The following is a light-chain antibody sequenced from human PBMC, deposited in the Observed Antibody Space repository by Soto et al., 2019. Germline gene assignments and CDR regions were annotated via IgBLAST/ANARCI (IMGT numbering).Light chain of an antibody. Sequence: DIQMTQSPSSLSASVGDRVTITCRASQRISTYLTWYQQKPGKAPRLLIYAASRVQSGVPIRFSGSGSGTDFTLTISSLQPDDFATYCCQQPYTPPRTFGPGNTVDL. CDR2: AAS. J-gene: IGKJ3*01. CDR3: QQPYTPPRT. V-gene: IGKV1-39*01. CDR1: QRISTY.